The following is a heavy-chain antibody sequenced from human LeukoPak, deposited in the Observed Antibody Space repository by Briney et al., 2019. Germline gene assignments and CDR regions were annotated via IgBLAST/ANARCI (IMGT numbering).Heavy chain of an antibody. D-gene: IGHD4-17*01. Sequence: SSETLSLTCTVSGGSISNYYWNWIRQPPGKGLEWIGYIYYSGTTNYNPSLKSRVSMSVDTSKNQFSLKLSSVTAADTAVYYCARDGEEYGDYEKTTYYYYYTDVWGKGTTVTVSS. CDR1: GGSISNYY. V-gene: IGHV4-59*12. CDR2: IYYSGTT. CDR3: ARDGEEYGDYEKTTYYYYYTDV. J-gene: IGHJ6*03.